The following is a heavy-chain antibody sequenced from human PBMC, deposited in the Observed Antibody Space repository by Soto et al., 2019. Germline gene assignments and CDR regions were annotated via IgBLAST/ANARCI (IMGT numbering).Heavy chain of an antibody. CDR1: GGNRYT. Sequence: QVQLVQSGAEVKKPGSSVKVSCKGSGGNRYTITWVRQAPGQGLEWMGRIIPMFGIATYAQNFQGRVTISADKSTSTAYTELSSLRSEDTAVYYCARDSGRSDVVPAAISAMDVWGQGTTVTVSS. J-gene: IGHJ6*02. D-gene: IGHD2-2*01. V-gene: IGHV1-69*08. CDR2: IIPMFGIA. CDR3: ARDSGRSDVVPAAISAMDV.